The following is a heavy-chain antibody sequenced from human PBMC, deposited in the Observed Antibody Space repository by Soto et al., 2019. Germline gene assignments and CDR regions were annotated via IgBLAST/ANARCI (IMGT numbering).Heavy chain of an antibody. V-gene: IGHV4-59*08. CDR1: GGSISSHY. Sequence: PSETLSLTCTVSGGSISSHYLSWIRQPPGQGLEWIGYIYYSGSTNYNPSLKSRVTISVDTSKSQFSLRLSSVTAADTAVYFCARLDGYDPYFACWGQGALVTVSS. CDR2: IYYSGST. CDR3: ARLDGYDPYFAC. J-gene: IGHJ4*02. D-gene: IGHD5-12*01.